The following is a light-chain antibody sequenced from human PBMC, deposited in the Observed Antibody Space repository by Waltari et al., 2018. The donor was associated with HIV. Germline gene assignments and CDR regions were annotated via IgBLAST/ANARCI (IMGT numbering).Light chain of an antibody. J-gene: IGLJ2*01. V-gene: IGLV2-23*02. Sequence: SALTQPASVSGSPGQSITISCTGTSSDVGAYNLVSWYQQHPGKAPKFIIYEVNRRPSEVSIRFSGSKSGNSASLTISGRQAEDEADYYCCSYAGRSTLEVFGGGTKVTVL. CDR3: CSYAGRSTLEV. CDR2: EVN. CDR1: SSDVGAYNL.